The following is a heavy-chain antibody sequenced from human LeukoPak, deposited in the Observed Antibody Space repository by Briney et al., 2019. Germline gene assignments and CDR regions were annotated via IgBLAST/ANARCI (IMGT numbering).Heavy chain of an antibody. CDR1: EFTFSSYW. Sequence: GGSLRLSCAASEFTFSSYWMSWVRQAPGKGLEWVANIKQDGDQIYYLESVKGRFTVSRDNAKNSLYLQMNSLRAEDTAVYYCARLGARQMLEYWGQGTLVTVSS. CDR2: IKQDGDQI. V-gene: IGHV3-7*01. CDR3: ARLGARQMLEY. J-gene: IGHJ4*02. D-gene: IGHD4-17*01.